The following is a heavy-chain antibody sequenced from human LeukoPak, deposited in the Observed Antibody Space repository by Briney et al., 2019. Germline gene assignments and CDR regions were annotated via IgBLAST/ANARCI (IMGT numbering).Heavy chain of an antibody. Sequence: ASVKVSCKASGGTFSSYAISWVRQAPGQGLEWMGGIIPIFGTANYAQKFQGRVTIATDESTSTAYMELSSLRSEDTAVYYCARDRGRAIFGVVSFDYWGQGTLVTVSS. V-gene: IGHV1-69*05. CDR2: IIPIFGTA. D-gene: IGHD3-3*01. CDR1: GGTFSSYA. J-gene: IGHJ4*02. CDR3: ARDRGRAIFGVVSFDY.